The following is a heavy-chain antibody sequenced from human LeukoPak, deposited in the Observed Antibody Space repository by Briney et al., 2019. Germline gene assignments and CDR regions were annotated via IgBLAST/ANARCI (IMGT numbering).Heavy chain of an antibody. CDR1: GGTFSSYA. J-gene: IGHJ6*04. D-gene: IGHD2-2*01. Sequence: SVKVSCKASGGTFSSYAISWVRQAPGRGLEWMGGIIPIFGTANYAQKFQGRVTITADESTSTAYMELSSLRSEDTAVYYCASSFEYQLLYGMDVWGKGTTVTVSS. V-gene: IGHV1-69*13. CDR3: ASSFEYQLLYGMDV. CDR2: IIPIFGTA.